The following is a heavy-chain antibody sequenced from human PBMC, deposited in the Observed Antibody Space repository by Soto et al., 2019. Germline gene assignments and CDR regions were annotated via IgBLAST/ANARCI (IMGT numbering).Heavy chain of an antibody. V-gene: IGHV1-2*04. D-gene: IGHD2-21*02. CDR2: INPKSGDT. Sequence: QVQLVQSGAEVKKPGASVKVSCKASGYTFTDYYMHWVRQAPGQGLEWMGRINPKSGDTKYAEKFHAWVTMTRDTSISTAYMEVTRLRSDDTAVYYCARVNGDAPPRGMDVWGQGTTVTVSS. J-gene: IGHJ6*02. CDR3: ARVNGDAPPRGMDV. CDR1: GYTFTDYY.